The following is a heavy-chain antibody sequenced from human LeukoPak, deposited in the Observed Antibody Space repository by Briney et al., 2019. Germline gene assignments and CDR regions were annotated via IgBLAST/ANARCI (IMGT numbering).Heavy chain of an antibody. CDR1: GGSISSYY. V-gene: IGHV4-59*01. CDR3: ARYGCSSTSCYQHY. D-gene: IGHD2-2*01. J-gene: IGHJ4*02. Sequence: SETLSLTCTVSGGSISSYYWSWIRQPPGKGLEWIGYIYSSGSTDYNPSLKGRVTISVDTSQNQFSLRLNSVTAADTAVYYCARYGCSSTSCYQHYWGQGTLVTVSS. CDR2: IYSSGST.